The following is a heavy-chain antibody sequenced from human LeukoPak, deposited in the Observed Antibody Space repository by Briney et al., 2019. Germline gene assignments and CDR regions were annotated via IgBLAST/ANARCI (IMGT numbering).Heavy chain of an antibody. CDR1: GGTFSSYA. D-gene: IGHD6-13*01. J-gene: IGHJ4*02. CDR2: IIPIFGTA. V-gene: IGHV1-69*05. Sequence: EASVKVCCKASGGTFSSYAISWVRQAPGQGLEWMGGIIPIFGTANYAQKFQGRVTITTDESTSTAYMELSSLRSEDTAVYYCAKGAAAGIRGISSVNFDYWGQGTLVTVSS. CDR3: AKGAAAGIRGISSVNFDY.